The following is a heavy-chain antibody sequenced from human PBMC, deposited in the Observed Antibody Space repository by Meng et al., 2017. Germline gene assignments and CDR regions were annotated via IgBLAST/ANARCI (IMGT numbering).Heavy chain of an antibody. CDR2: ISGSGGST. CDR1: GFTFDDYA. D-gene: IGHD5-12*01. CDR3: AKTRGYSGYGRGFYGMDV. V-gene: IGHV3-23*01. Sequence: GESLKISCAASGFTFDDYAMHWVRQAPGKGLEWVSAISGSGGSTYYADSVKGRFTISRDNSKNTLYLQMNSLRAEDTAVYYCAKTRGYSGYGRGFYGMDVWGQGTTVTVSS. J-gene: IGHJ6*02.